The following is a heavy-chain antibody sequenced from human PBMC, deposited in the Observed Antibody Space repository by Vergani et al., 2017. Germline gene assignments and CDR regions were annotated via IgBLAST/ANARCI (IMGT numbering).Heavy chain of an antibody. CDR1: GGTFSSYA. J-gene: IGHJ6*03. Sequence: QVQLVQSGAEVKKPGSSVKVSCKASGGTFSSYAISWVRQAPGQGLEWMGGIIPIFDTANYAQKFQGRVTITADESTSTAYMELSSLRSEDTAVYYCARDGVSGNYYYYYYMDVWGQGTTVTVSS. CDR2: IIPIFDTA. V-gene: IGHV1-69*01. D-gene: IGHD1-26*01. CDR3: ARDGVSGNYYYYYYMDV.